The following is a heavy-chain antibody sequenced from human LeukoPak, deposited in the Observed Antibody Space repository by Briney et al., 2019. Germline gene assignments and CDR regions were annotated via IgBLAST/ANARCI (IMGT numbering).Heavy chain of an antibody. CDR3: ARGGQVGATIFSWFDP. D-gene: IGHD1-26*01. V-gene: IGHV1-2*02. Sequence: GASVKVSCKASGYTFTGYYMHWVRQAPGQGLEWMGWINPNSGGTNYAQKFQGRVTMTRDTSISTAYMELSRLRSDDTAVYYCARGGQVGATIFSWFDPWGQGTLVTVSS. J-gene: IGHJ5*02. CDR2: INPNSGGT. CDR1: GYTFTGYY.